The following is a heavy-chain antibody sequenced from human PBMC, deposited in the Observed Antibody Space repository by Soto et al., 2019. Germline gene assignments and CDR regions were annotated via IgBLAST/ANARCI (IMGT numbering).Heavy chain of an antibody. D-gene: IGHD1-7*01. CDR1: GFTFSSYA. Sequence: QVQLVESGGGVVQPGRSLRLSCAASGFTFSSYAMHWVRQAPGKGLEWVAVISYDGSNKYYADSVKSRFTISRDNSKNTLYLQMNSLRAEDTAVYYCARGGRITGTTGAGYYYYGMDVWGQGTTVTVSS. V-gene: IGHV3-30-3*01. J-gene: IGHJ6*02. CDR3: ARGGRITGTTGAGYYYYGMDV. CDR2: ISYDGSNK.